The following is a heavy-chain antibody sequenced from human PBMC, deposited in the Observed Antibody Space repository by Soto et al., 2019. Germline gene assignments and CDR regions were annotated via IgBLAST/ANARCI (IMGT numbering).Heavy chain of an antibody. CDR3: AKDENRLGELWGYFQS. Sequence: PGWSPRPSCPVSGFMYDNSAIHWVRKAPGKGLEWVSGIHWHAVYKGYADSVQGRCTIPRNNATKAPYLHLADQRPEASALSVCAKDENRLGELWGYFQSWGHGTLVTVS. V-gene: IGHV3-9*01. J-gene: IGHJ1*01. CDR1: GFMYDNSA. D-gene: IGHD3-16*01. CDR2: IHWHAVYK.